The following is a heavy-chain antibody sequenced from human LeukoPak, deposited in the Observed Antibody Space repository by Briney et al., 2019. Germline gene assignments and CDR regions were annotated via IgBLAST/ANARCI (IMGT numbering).Heavy chain of an antibody. Sequence: PSETLSLTCTVSGGSISSYYWSWIRQPPGKGLGWMGYIYYSGSTNYNPSLKSRVTISGEPSKNQFSLKLSSVTAADTAVYYCARSIVAAQDGDWFAPWGQGPLVTVSS. V-gene: IGHV4-59*01. CDR1: GGSISSYY. CDR2: IYYSGST. D-gene: IGHD1-26*01. J-gene: IGHJ5*02. CDR3: ARSIVAAQDGDWFAP.